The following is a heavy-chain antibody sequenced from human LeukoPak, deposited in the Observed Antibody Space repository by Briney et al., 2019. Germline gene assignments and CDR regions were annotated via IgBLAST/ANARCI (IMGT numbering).Heavy chain of an antibody. V-gene: IGHV1-2*02. CDR1: GYTFTSYA. D-gene: IGHD1-26*01. CDR2: INPNSGGT. Sequence: ASVKVSCKASGYTFTSYAFSWVRQAPGQGLEWMGWINPNSGGTNYAQKFQGRVTMTRDTSISTAYMELSRLRSDDTAVYYCARGSSRVGATTDSLDYWGQGTLVTVSS. CDR3: ARGSSRVGATTDSLDY. J-gene: IGHJ4*02.